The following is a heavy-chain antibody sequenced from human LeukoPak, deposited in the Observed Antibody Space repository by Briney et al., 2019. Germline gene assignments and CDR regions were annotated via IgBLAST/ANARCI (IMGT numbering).Heavy chain of an antibody. CDR3: ASTVITRRLNFDY. CDR2: IYYSGNT. CDR1: GDSISSYY. J-gene: IGHJ4*02. Sequence: PSETLSLTCTVSGDSISSYYWSWIRQPPGKGLEWIGYIYYSGNTNYNPSLKSRVTISVDTSKNQFSLKLSSVTAADTAVYYCASTVITRRLNFDYWGQGTLVTVSS. D-gene: IGHD3-16*01. V-gene: IGHV4-59*01.